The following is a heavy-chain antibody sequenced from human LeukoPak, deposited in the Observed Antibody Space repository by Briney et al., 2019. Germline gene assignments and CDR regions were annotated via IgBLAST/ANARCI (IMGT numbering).Heavy chain of an antibody. J-gene: IGHJ4*02. D-gene: IGHD3-22*01. Sequence: ASVKVSCKASGYTFTSYDINWVRQATGQGLEWMGWMNPNRGNTGYAQKFQGRVTMTRNTSISTAYMELSSLRSEDTAVYYCARGSWEAYYYDSSGYSPDYWGQGTLVTVSS. CDR1: GYTFTSYD. CDR2: MNPNRGNT. CDR3: ARGSWEAYYYDSSGYSPDY. V-gene: IGHV1-8*01.